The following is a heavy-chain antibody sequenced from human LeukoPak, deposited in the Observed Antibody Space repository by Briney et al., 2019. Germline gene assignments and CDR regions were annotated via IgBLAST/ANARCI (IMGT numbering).Heavy chain of an antibody. Sequence: GGSLRLSCAASGFTFSSYAMHWVRQAPGKGLEWVAVISYDGSNKYYADSVKGRFTISRDNSKNTLYLQMNSLRAEDTAVYYCARAGSAVPNYYYYYGMDVWGQGTTVSVSS. V-gene: IGHV3-30-3*01. CDR2: ISYDGSNK. D-gene: IGHD1-14*01. CDR1: GFTFSSYA. CDR3: ARAGSAVPNYYYYYGMDV. J-gene: IGHJ6*02.